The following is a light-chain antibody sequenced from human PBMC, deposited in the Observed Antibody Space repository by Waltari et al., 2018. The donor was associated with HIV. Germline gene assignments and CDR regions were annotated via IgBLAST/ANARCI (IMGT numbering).Light chain of an antibody. CDR3: QQYDLWPLT. V-gene: IGKV3-15*01. Sequence: EIVITQSPVSVSVSHGDKAILSCRASQSVSSNLAWYQQKPGQAPRLVISGASTRATGIPARFGGSGSGTEFTLTISSLQSEDFAVYYCQQYDLWPLTFGPGTKVDIK. J-gene: IGKJ3*01. CDR1: QSVSSN. CDR2: GAS.